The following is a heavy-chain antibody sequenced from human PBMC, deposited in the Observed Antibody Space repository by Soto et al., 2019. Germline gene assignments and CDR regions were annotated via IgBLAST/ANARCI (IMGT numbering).Heavy chain of an antibody. D-gene: IGHD2-21*02. CDR3: ARADRTLVTSYSLDV. V-gene: IGHV4-34*01. Sequence: PSETLSLTCAVYGGSFSGYYWTWIRQPPWKGLEWIGEINHSGTINFNPSLTSRLTISLDTSKKHFSLKLSSVTDADTAAYYCARADRTLVTSYSLDVWGQGTTVTVSS. CDR2: INHSGTI. J-gene: IGHJ6*02. CDR1: GGSFSGYY.